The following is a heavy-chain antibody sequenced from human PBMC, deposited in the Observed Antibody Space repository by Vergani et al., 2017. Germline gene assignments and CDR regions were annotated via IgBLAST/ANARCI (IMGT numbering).Heavy chain of an antibody. CDR2: INPSGGRT. D-gene: IGHD2-15*01. V-gene: IGHV1-46*01. Sequence: QVQLVQSGAEVKKPGASVKVSCKASGYTFTSYYMHWVRQAPGQGLEWMGIINPSGGRTSYAQKFQGRVTMGRDTSTSRVYMELSSLRSEDTAVYYCARDCSGGSCYGQYFQHWGQGTLVTVSS. J-gene: IGHJ1*01. CDR3: ARDCSGGSCYGQYFQH. CDR1: GYTFTSYY.